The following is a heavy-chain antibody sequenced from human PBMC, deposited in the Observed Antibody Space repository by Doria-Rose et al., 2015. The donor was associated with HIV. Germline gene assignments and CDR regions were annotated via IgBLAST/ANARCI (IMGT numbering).Heavy chain of an antibody. CDR1: GVSLSSPGMG. D-gene: IGHD6-13*01. Sequence: SGPVLVKPTETLTLTCTVSGVSLSSPGMGVSWIRQPPGKALEWLANIFSYDERSYKTSLKSRLTISRGTSKSQVVLTMTDMDPVDTATYYCARIKSSRWYHKYYFDCWGQGTLVIVSA. V-gene: IGHV2-26*01. CDR3: ARIKSSRWYHKYYFDC. J-gene: IGHJ4*02. CDR2: IFSYDER.